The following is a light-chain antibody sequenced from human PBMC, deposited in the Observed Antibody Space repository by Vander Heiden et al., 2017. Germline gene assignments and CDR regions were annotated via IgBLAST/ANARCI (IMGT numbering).Light chain of an antibody. Sequence: IVLTLSPCTLSLAPGQRTTLSVRASQSVSSSYLAWYQQKPGQAPRLLIYGASSRATGIPDRFSGSGSGTDFTLTISRLEPEDFAVYYCQQYGSSPWTFGQGTKVEIK. V-gene: IGKV3-20*01. CDR1: QSVSSSY. J-gene: IGKJ1*01. CDR2: GAS. CDR3: QQYGSSPWT.